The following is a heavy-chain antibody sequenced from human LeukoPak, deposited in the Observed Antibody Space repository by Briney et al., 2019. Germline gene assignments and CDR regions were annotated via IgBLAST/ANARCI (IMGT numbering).Heavy chain of an antibody. Sequence: SETLSLTCTVSGGSISTYYWSWIRQPPGKGLEWLGYIFYTGSTNYNPSLKSRVTMSIDTSKNQFSLKLSSVTAADTAVYYCTRNYIPSSIDYWGGEALFTVSS. CDR2: IFYTGST. CDR3: TRNYIPSSIDY. D-gene: IGHD6-6*01. V-gene: IGHV4-59*01. J-gene: IGHJ4*02. CDR1: GGSISTYY.